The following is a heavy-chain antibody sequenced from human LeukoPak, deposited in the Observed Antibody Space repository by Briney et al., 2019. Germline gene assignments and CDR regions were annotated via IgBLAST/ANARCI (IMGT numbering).Heavy chain of an antibody. CDR3: AGNSASSYGNQPS. J-gene: IGHJ4*02. CDR2: INHSGST. V-gene: IGHV4-34*01. Sequence: KPSETLSLTCAVYGGSFSGYYWSWIRQPPGKGLEWIGEINHSGSTNYNPSLKSRVTISVDTSKNQFSLKLSSVTAADTAVYYCAGNSASSYGNQPSWGQGTLVTVSS. CDR1: GGSFSGYY. D-gene: IGHD3-10*01.